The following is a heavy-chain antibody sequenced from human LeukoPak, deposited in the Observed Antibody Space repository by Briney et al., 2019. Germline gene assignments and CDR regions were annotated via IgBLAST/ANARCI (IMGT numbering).Heavy chain of an antibody. J-gene: IGHJ6*03. CDR2: ISSSSSYI. Sequence: GGSLRLSCAASGFTFSSYSMNWVRQAPGKGLEWVSSISSSSSYIYYADSVKGRFTISRDNAKNSLYLQMNSLRAEDTAVYYCARDSVGYYMDVWGKGTTVTVSS. V-gene: IGHV3-21*01. CDR3: ARDSVGYYMDV. CDR1: GFTFSSYS. D-gene: IGHD1-26*01.